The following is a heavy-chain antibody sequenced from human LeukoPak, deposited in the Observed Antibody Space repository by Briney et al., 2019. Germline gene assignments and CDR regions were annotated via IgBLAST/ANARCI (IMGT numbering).Heavy chain of an antibody. CDR1: GYTFTSYG. CDR2: ISAYNGNT. V-gene: IGHV1-18*04. CDR3: AREAITMVRGPRWFDP. Sequence: ASVKVSCKASGYTFTSYGISWVRPAPGQGLEWMGWISAYNGNTNYAQKLQGRVTMTTDTSTSTAYMELRSLRSDDTAVYYCAREAITMVRGPRWFDPWGQGTLVTVSS. D-gene: IGHD3-10*01. J-gene: IGHJ5*02.